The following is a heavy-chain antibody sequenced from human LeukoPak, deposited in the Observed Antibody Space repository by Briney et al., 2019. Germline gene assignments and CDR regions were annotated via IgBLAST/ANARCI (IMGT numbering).Heavy chain of an antibody. J-gene: IGHJ4*02. D-gene: IGHD6-19*01. V-gene: IGHV4-39*01. CDR2: IYYSGST. CDR3: ASLAVAGLSEGY. Sequence: SETLSLTCTVSGGSISSDSYYWAWIRQPPGKGLEWIASIYYSGSTYYNPSLKSRVAISVDTSRNQFSLKLSSVTAADTAVYYCASLAVAGLSEGYWGQGTLVIVSS. CDR1: GGSISSDSYY.